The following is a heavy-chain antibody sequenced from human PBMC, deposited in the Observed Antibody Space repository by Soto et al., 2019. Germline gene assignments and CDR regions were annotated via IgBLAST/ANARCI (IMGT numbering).Heavy chain of an antibody. Sequence: SETLSLTCTVSGYSIGSGSYWAWIRQPPGKGPEWIASIYHGGTTFYNPSLKSRITISVDTSNNQFSLKLTSVTAADTAVYYCARVHVMVVAGSTFDYWGQGTLVTVSS. J-gene: IGHJ4*02. CDR3: ARVHVMVVAGSTFDY. CDR1: GYSIGSGSY. D-gene: IGHD6-19*01. V-gene: IGHV4-38-2*02. CDR2: IYHGGTT.